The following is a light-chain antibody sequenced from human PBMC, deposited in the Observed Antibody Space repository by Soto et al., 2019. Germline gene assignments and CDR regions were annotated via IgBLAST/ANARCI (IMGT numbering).Light chain of an antibody. CDR3: QQYYSTPYT. CDR1: QSVLYSSNNKNY. CDR2: WAS. V-gene: IGKV4-1*01. J-gene: IGKJ2*01. Sequence: DIVMTQSPDSLAVSLGERATINCKSSQSVLYSSNNKNYLAWYQQTPRQPPKLLIYWASTRESGVPDRFSGPGSGTDFTLTISGLQAEDVAVYYCQQYYSTPYTFGQGTKLEIK.